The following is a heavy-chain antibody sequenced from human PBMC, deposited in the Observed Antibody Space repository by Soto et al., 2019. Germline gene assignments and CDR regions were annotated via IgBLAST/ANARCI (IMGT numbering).Heavy chain of an antibody. Sequence: QAHLVESGGGVVQPGRSLRLSCAASGFTFTSYGMHWVRQAPGTMLKWVAVISYDGGLQHYADSVKGRFTISRDNSKNMVLLQMNSLRAEDTAVYYCVSDRGYGHASVPYSWGQGTLVSVSS. D-gene: IGHD5-18*01. V-gene: IGHV3-30*03. CDR2: ISYDGGLQ. CDR3: VSDRGYGHASVPYS. CDR1: GFTFTSYG. J-gene: IGHJ4*02.